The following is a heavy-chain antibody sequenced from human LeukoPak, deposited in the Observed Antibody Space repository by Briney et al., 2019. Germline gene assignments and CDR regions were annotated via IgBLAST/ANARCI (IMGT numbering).Heavy chain of an antibody. J-gene: IGHJ4*02. CDR2: IYSGGST. CDR3: ARDRGGSYNFDY. V-gene: IGHV3-66*02. CDR1: GFTVSSNY. Sequence: PGGSLRLSCAASGFTVSSNYMSWVRQAPGKGLEWVSVIYSGGSTYYADSVKGRFTISRDNSKNTLYLQMNSLRAEDTAVHYCARDRGGSYNFDYWGQGTLVTVSS. D-gene: IGHD1-26*01.